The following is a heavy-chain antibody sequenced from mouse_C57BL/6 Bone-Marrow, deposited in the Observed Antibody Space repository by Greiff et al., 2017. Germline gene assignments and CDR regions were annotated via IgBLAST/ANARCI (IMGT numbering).Heavy chain of an antibody. V-gene: IGHV1-4*01. J-gene: IGHJ3*01. CDR1: GYTFTSYT. CDR3: ARFTTVVARGCAY. CDR2: INPSSGYT. Sequence: QVQLKESGAELARPGASVKMSCKASGYTFTSYTMHWVKQRPGQGLEWIGYINPSSGYTKYNQKFKDKATLTADKSSSTAYMQLSSLTSEDSAVYYCARFTTVVARGCAYWGQGTLVTVSA. D-gene: IGHD1-1*01.